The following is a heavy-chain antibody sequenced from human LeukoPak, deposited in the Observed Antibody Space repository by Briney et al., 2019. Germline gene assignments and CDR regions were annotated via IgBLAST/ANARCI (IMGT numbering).Heavy chain of an antibody. D-gene: IGHD2-2*01. CDR1: GGTFSSYA. CDR2: IIPIFGTA. CDR3: ASVPYCSSTSCYFYFDY. J-gene: IGHJ4*02. V-gene: IGHV1-69*05. Sequence: ASVKVSCKASGGTFSSYAISWVRQAPGQGLEWMGGIIPIFGTANYAQKFQGRVTITTDESTSTAYMELSSLRSEDTAVYYCASVPYCSSTSCYFYFDYWGQGTLATVSS.